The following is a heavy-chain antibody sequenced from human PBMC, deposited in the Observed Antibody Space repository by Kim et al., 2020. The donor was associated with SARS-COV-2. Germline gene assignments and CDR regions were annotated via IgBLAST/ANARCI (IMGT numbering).Heavy chain of an antibody. J-gene: IGHJ4*02. CDR3: ARFRPTSSVFDL. Sequence: GGSLRLSCAASGFSFSTSSMNWVRQAPGKGLEWVSSLSSSSTYIYYADSVKGRFTISRDNAKNSLSLQMNSPRAEDTAIYYCARFRPTSSVFDLWGQGTLVTVS. CDR1: GFSFSTSS. CDR2: LSSSSTYI. V-gene: IGHV3-21*01. D-gene: IGHD3-10*02.